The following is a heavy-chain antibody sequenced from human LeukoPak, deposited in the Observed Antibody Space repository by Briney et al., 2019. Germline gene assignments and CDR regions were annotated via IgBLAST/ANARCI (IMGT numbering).Heavy chain of an antibody. CDR3: ARGPRAGMITFGGVIAYFDY. Sequence: ASVKVSCKASGYTFTGYYMHWVRQAPEQGLEWMGWINPSSGGTDYAQKFQGRVTMTRDTSITTAYMELSRLRSDDTAVYYCARGPRAGMITFGGVIAYFDYWGQGTLVTVSS. J-gene: IGHJ4*02. D-gene: IGHD3-16*02. V-gene: IGHV1-2*02. CDR2: INPSSGGT. CDR1: GYTFTGYY.